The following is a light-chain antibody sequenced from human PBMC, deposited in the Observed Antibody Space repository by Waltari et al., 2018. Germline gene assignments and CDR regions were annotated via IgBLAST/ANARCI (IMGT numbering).Light chain of an antibody. V-gene: IGKV2-30*02. J-gene: IGKJ4*02. CDR1: LSLVHSDGNTY. CDR3: MQGIGWPWT. CDR2: RVS. Sequence: DVVMTQSTLSLSVTLGQPASIPCRPSLSLVHSDGNTYLNWSQQRPGRSPRGLFYRVSKRDCGVPDRFSGSGSGSDFTLKISKVEADDVGIYYCMQGIGWPWTFGEGTRVVSK.